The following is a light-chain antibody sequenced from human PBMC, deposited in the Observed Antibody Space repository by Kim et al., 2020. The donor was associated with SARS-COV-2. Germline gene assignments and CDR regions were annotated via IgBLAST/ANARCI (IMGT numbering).Light chain of an antibody. J-gene: IGKJ1*01. CDR3: QQYNNWPPMT. CDR2: GAS. Sequence: VSPGERATLSCRASQSVSTKLAWYQQKPGQAPTLLIFGASTRATDVPDRFSGSGFGTDFTLTISSLQSEDFAVYYCQQYNNWPPMTFGQGTKVDIK. V-gene: IGKV3-15*01. CDR1: QSVSTK.